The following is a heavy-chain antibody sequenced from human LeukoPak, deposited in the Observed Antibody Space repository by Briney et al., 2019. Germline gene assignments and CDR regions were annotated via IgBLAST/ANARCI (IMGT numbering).Heavy chain of an antibody. D-gene: IGHD6-19*01. Sequence: ASVKVSCKASGGTFSSYAMSWVRQAPAQGLEWMGRIIPILGIANYAQKFQGRVTITADKSTSTAYMELSSLRAEDTAVYYCARDVPGWYYFDDWGQGTLVTVSS. J-gene: IGHJ4*02. CDR2: IIPILGIA. V-gene: IGHV1-69*04. CDR3: ARDVPGWYYFDD. CDR1: GGTFSSYA.